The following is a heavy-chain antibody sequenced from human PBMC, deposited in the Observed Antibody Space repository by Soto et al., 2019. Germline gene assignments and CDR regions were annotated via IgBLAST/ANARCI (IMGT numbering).Heavy chain of an antibody. V-gene: IGHV3-30*18. CDR3: ANAYSSPAGDDNWFDP. CDR1: GFTFSSYG. Sequence: GGSLRLSCAASGFTFSSYGMHWVRQAPGKGLEWVAVISYDGSNKYYADSVKGRFTISRDNSKNTLYLQMNSLRAEDTAVYYCANAYSSPAGDDNWFDPWGQGTLVTVSS. CDR2: ISYDGSNK. J-gene: IGHJ5*02. D-gene: IGHD5-12*01.